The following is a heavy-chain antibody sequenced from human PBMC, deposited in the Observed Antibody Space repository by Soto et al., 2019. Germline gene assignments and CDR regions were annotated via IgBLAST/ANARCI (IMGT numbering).Heavy chain of an antibody. CDR2: ISYDGSNK. J-gene: IGHJ4*02. CDR1: GFTFSAYG. Sequence: QVQLVESGGGVVQPGRSLRLSCAGSGFTFSAYGMDWVRQAPGKGLEWVAVISYDGSNKYYADSVKGRFTISRDNSKNTLYLQMNSLRAEDTAVYYCAKDRMGAGVRGYIDYWGQGTLVTVSS. D-gene: IGHD3-10*01. CDR3: AKDRMGAGVRGYIDY. V-gene: IGHV3-30*18.